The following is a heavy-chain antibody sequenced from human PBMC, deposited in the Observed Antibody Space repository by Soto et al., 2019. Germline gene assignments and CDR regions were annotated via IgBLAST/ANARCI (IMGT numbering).Heavy chain of an antibody. J-gene: IGHJ4*02. CDR2: MCPISGNT. D-gene: IGHD2-2*02. V-gene: IGHV1-8*01. CDR1: GYSFTTYD. CDR3: ARNFPYTGDFDY. Sequence: ASVKVSCKASGYSFTTYDITWVRQATGQGLEWVGWMCPISGNTGYVQNFQGRVTMSRDTSISTAYVYLSSLTAEDTTGYYFARNFPYTGDFDYWGRGTLVTVSS.